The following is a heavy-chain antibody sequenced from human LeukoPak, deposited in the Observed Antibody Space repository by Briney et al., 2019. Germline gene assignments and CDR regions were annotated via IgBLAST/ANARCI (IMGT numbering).Heavy chain of an antibody. V-gene: IGHV3-11*06. J-gene: IGHJ4*02. CDR2: ISSSSSYT. CDR3: ARGYSSGLHFDY. CDR1: GFTFSDYY. Sequence: PGGSLRLSCAASGFTFSDYYMSWIRQAPGKGLEWVSYISSSSSYTNYADSVKGRFTISRDNAKNTLYLQMNSLRAEDTAVYYCARGYSSGLHFDYWGQGTLVTVSS. D-gene: IGHD6-19*01.